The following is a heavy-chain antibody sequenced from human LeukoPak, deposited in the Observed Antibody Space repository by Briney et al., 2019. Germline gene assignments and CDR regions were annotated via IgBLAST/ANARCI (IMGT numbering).Heavy chain of an antibody. CDR3: VKDRGRYSYGSVDY. V-gene: IGHV3-15*07. D-gene: IGHD5-12*01. CDR2: IKSKTDGGTT. CDR1: GFTFSNAW. Sequence: GGSLRLSCAASGFTFSNAWMNWVRQAPGKGLEWVGRIKSKTDGGTTDYAAPVKGRFTISRDDSKNTLYLQMNSLKTEDTAVYYCVKDRGRYSYGSVDYWGQGTLVTVSS. J-gene: IGHJ4*02.